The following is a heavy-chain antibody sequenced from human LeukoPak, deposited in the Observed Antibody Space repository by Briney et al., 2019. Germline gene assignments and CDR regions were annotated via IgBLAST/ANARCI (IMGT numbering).Heavy chain of an antibody. CDR2: IYYSGST. Sequence: SETLSLTCTVSGGSISSSSYYWGWIRQPPGKGLEWIGSIYYSGSTYYNPSLKSRVTISVDTSKNQFSLKLSSVTAADTAVYYCARQYDSSSYYPFEYWGQGTLVTVSS. CDR3: ARQYDSSSYYPFEY. D-gene: IGHD3-22*01. CDR1: GGSISSSSYY. V-gene: IGHV4-39*01. J-gene: IGHJ4*02.